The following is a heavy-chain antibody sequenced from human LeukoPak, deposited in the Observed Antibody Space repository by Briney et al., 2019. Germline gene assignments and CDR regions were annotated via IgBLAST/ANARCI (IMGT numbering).Heavy chain of an antibody. CDR2: INPYSGGT. Sequence: ASVKVSCKASGYTFTAHYIHWVRQAPGQGLEWMGRINPYSGGTNFPQKFKSRVTMTSDTSISTAFVEVSSLRYDDTAVYYCARAKSGGTLEDTFDIWGQGTEVIVSS. CDR1: GYTFTAHY. V-gene: IGHV1-2*06. D-gene: IGHD1/OR15-1a*01. CDR3: ARAKSGGTLEDTFDI. J-gene: IGHJ3*02.